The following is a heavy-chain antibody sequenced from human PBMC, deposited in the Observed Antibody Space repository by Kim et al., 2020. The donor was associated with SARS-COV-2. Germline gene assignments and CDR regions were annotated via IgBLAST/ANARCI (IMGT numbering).Heavy chain of an antibody. V-gene: IGHV1-69*13. CDR2: IIPIFGTA. CDR1: GGTFSSYA. Sequence: SVKVSCKASGGTFSSYAISWVRQAPGQGLEWMGGIIPIFGTANYAQKFQGRVTITADESTSTAYMELSSLRSEDTAVYYCARVRYLTGIAVAGTSGVYYYYGMDVWGQGTTVTVSS. J-gene: IGHJ6*02. D-gene: IGHD6-19*01. CDR3: ARVRYLTGIAVAGTSGVYYYYGMDV.